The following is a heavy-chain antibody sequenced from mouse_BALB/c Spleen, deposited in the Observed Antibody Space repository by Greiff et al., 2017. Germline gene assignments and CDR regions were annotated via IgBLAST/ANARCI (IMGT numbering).Heavy chain of an antibody. CDR3: ARKTARAVSWFAY. J-gene: IGHJ3*01. D-gene: IGHD3-2*01. Sequence: EVQLQESGPGLVKPSQSLSLTCSVTGYSITSGYYWNWIRQFPGNKLEWMGYISYDGSNNYNPSLKNRISITRDTSKNQFFLKLNSVTTEDTATYYCARKTARAVSWFAYWGQGTLVTVSA. V-gene: IGHV3-6*02. CDR1: GYSITSGYY. CDR2: ISYDGSN.